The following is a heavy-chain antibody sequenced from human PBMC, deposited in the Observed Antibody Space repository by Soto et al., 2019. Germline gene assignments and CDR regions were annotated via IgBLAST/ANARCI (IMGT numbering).Heavy chain of an antibody. CDR1: GFTFSSYA. CDR2: ISYDGSNK. Sequence: QVQLVESGGGVVQPGRSLRLSCAASGFTFSSYAMHWVRQAPGKGLEWVAVISYDGSNKYYADSVKGRFTISRDNSKNTLYLQMNSLRAEDTAVYYCAREGTQLATDYYGMDVWGQGTTVTVSS. CDR3: AREGTQLATDYYGMDV. D-gene: IGHD6-13*01. V-gene: IGHV3-30-3*01. J-gene: IGHJ6*02.